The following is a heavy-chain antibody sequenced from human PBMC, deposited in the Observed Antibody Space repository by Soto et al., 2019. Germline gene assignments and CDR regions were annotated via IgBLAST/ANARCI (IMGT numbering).Heavy chain of an antibody. Sequence: QVQLVQSGAEVKEPGASVKVSCKASGYTFTHYAINWVRQATGQGLEWMGWVSPNTGNTAYAQKFQGRVTVTRNTSINTAYLELSSLRSEDTAVYYCARDYGGYYSAASDWGQGTLVTVSS. CDR3: ARDYGGYYSAASD. J-gene: IGHJ4*02. D-gene: IGHD3-3*01. V-gene: IGHV1-8*01. CDR2: VSPNTGNT. CDR1: GYTFTHYA.